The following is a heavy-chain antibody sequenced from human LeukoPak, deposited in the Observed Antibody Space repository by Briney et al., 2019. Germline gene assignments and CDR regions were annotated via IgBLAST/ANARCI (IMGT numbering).Heavy chain of an antibody. J-gene: IGHJ6*02. CDR2: IYSGGST. V-gene: IGHV3-66*01. CDR1: GFTVSSNY. Sequence: GGSLRLSCAASGFTVSSNYMSWVPQAPGKGLEWVSVIYSGGSTYYADSVKGRFTTSGDNSKNTLYLQMNSLRAEDTAVYYCARDHYYYGMDVWGQGTTVTVSS. CDR3: ARDHYYYGMDV.